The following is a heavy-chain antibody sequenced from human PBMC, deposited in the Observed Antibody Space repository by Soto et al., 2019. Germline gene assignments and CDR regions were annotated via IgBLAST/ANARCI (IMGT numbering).Heavy chain of an antibody. CDR2: IATYNGDT. Sequence: QVQLVQSGAEVKKPGASVKVSCKASGYRFASNGISWVRQAPGQGLEWMGWIATYNGDTNHAQKIQGRATMTTDTSTNTAFMELRSLTSEDTAVYYCARVGRSSPPYASALDIWGQGTMVTVSS. CDR1: GYRFASNG. J-gene: IGHJ3*02. CDR3: ARVGRSSPPYASALDI. V-gene: IGHV1-18*01. D-gene: IGHD3-16*01.